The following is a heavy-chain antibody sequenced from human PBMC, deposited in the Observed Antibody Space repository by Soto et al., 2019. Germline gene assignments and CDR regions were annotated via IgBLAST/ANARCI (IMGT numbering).Heavy chain of an antibody. V-gene: IGHV3-23*01. D-gene: IGHD6-19*01. J-gene: IGHJ3*02. CDR2: ISGSGGST. CDR3: AKDCVYSSGWYPWDFVI. Sequence: GGSLRLSCAASGFTFSSYAMSWVRQAPGKGLEWVSAISGSGGSTYYADSVKGRFTISRDNSKNTLYLQMNSLRAEDTAVYYCAKDCVYSSGWYPWDFVIWGQGPMVTVS. CDR1: GFTFSSYA.